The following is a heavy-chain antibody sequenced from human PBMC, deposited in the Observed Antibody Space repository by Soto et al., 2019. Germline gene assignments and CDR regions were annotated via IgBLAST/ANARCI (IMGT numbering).Heavy chain of an antibody. J-gene: IGHJ2*01. V-gene: IGHV3-30-3*01. Sequence: QVPLVESGGGVVQPGRSLRLSCAASGFTFSSYAMHWVRQAPGKGLEWVAVISYDGSNKYYADSVKGRFTISRDNSKNTLYLQMNSLRTEDTAVYYCARPLWRDDYNWGYFDLWGRATLVTVSS. D-gene: IGHD4-4*01. CDR1: GFTFSSYA. CDR3: ARPLWRDDYNWGYFDL. CDR2: ISYDGSNK.